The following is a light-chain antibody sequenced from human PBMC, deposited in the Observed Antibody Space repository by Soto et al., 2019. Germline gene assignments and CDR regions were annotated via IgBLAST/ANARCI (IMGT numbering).Light chain of an antibody. V-gene: IGLV2-8*01. Sequence: QSALTQPPSASGSPGQSVAISCTGTSSDVGGYNFVSWYQQHPGKAPKLIIYEVNKRPSGVPDRFSGSKSGNTASLTVSGLQAEDEGDYYCSSYAGSNNWGVFGGGTQLTV. J-gene: IGLJ2*01. CDR1: SSDVGGYNF. CDR2: EVN. CDR3: SSYAGSNNWGV.